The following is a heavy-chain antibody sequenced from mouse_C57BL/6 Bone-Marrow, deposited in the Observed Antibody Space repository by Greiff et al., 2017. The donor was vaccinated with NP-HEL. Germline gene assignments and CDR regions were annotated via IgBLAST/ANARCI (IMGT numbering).Heavy chain of an antibody. V-gene: IGHV1-15*01. CDR2: IDPETGGT. CDR1: GYTFTDYE. Sequence: VQRVESGAELVRPGASVTLSCKASGYTFTDYEMHWVKQTPVHGLEWIGAIDPETGGTAYNQKFKGKAILTAANSSSTAYMELRSLTSENSAVYYCTRRAIYYDYDVGFAYWGQGTLVTVSA. J-gene: IGHJ3*01. D-gene: IGHD2-4*01. CDR3: TRRAIYYDYDVGFAY.